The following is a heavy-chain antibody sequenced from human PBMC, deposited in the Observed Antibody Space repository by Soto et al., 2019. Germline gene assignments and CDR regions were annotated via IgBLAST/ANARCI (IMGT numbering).Heavy chain of an antibody. CDR2: ISYDGSNK. CDR3: AKILQLGDYAYYYYGMDV. V-gene: IGHV3-30*18. Sequence: QVQLVESGGGVGQPGRSLRLYCAASGFTFSSYGMHWVRQAPGKGLAWGAVISYDGSNKYYADSVKGRITISRDNSKNTMYLQMNSPRAEETAVYYCAKILQLGDYAYYYYGMDVWGQGATVTVSS. D-gene: IGHD4-17*01. J-gene: IGHJ6*02. CDR1: GFTFSSYG.